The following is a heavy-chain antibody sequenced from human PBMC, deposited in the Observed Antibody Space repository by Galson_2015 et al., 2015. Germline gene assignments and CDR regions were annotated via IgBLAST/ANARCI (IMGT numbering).Heavy chain of an antibody. Sequence: LRLSCAASGFTFNSYAMSWVRQAPGQGLEWVSGISGSGVTTYYADSVKGRFTISRDNSKNTLNLQMNSLRAEDTAVYYCAKGRIYTADLDYWGQGTLVTVSS. CDR3: AKGRIYTADLDY. CDR1: GFTFNSYA. V-gene: IGHV3-23*01. J-gene: IGHJ4*02. D-gene: IGHD5-18*01. CDR2: ISGSGVTT.